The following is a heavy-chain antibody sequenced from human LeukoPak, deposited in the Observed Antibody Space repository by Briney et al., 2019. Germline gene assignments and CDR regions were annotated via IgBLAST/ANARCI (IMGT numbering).Heavy chain of an antibody. V-gene: IGHV3-30*02. D-gene: IGHD4-17*01. CDR3: AKDSNPLLTVTTLDY. CDR1: GFTFSSYG. Sequence: PGGSLRLSCAASGFTFSSYGMDWVRQAPGKGLEWVAFIRYDGSNKYYGDCVKGRFTISRDNAKKTVYMKMNSLRDEETGVYYCAKDSNPLLTVTTLDYWGQGTLVTVSS. J-gene: IGHJ4*02. CDR2: IRYDGSNK.